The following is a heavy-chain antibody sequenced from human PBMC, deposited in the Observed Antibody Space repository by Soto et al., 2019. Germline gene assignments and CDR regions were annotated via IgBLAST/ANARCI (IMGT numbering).Heavy chain of an antibody. D-gene: IGHD3-22*01. V-gene: IGHV1-69*02. J-gene: IGHJ4*02. CDR3: AMDYYDSSCYYYVDY. Sequence: QVQLVQSGAEVKKPGSSVKVSCKASVVTFSSYTISWVRQAPGQGREWMGRIIPILGIANYAQKFQGRVTITADKSTSTAYMELSRLRSEDTAVYYCAMDYYDSSCYYYVDYWGQGTLVTVSS. CDR1: VVTFSSYT. CDR2: IIPILGIA.